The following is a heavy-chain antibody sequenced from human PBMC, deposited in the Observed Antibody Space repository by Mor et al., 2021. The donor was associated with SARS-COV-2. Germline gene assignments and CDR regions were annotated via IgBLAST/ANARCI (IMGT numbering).Heavy chain of an antibody. D-gene: IGHD2-2*01. V-gene: IGHV3-48*03. Sequence: LEWVAYISSRGSSTFYADSVKGRFSVSRDNAESSLHLQMSSLRDDDTAIYYCARGGSCSSSTCYPNSVFDYWGQGT. J-gene: IGHJ4*02. CDR3: ARGGSCSSSTCYPNSVFDY. CDR2: ISSRGSST.